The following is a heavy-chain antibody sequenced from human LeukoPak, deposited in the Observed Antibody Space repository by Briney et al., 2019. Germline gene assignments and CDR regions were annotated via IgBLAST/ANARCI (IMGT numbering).Heavy chain of an antibody. J-gene: IGHJ6*03. CDR1: GFTFSDYY. Sequence: PGGSLRLSCAGSGFTFSDYYMSWIRQAPGKGLEWISYISSSGSTIYYADSAKGRFTISRDNAKNSLYLQMNSLRAEDTAVYYCARNYYYYYMDVWGKGTTVTVSS. CDR2: ISSSGSTI. V-gene: IGHV3-11*04. CDR3: ARNYYYYYMDV.